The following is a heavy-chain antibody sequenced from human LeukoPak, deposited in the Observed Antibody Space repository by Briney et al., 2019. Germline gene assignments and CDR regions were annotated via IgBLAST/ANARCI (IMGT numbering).Heavy chain of an antibody. CDR3: ARDLGGIYFDY. CDR2: IHFSGST. V-gene: IGHV4-59*01. CDR1: DASISGYY. Sequence: SETLSLTCTVSDASISGYYWSWIRQPPGKGLEWIGSIHFSGSTNYNPSLRSRVTISVDTSKNQLSLKLSSVTAADTAVYYCARDLGGIYFDYWGQGTLVTVSS. J-gene: IGHJ4*02. D-gene: IGHD1-26*01.